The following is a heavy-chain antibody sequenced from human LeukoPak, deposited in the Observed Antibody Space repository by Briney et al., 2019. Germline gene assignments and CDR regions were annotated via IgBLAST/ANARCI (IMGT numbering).Heavy chain of an antibody. D-gene: IGHD3-9*01. V-gene: IGHV4-59*01. J-gene: IGHJ6*02. CDR2: IYYSGST. CDR3: ARGDYDILTGFYYYGVDV. CDR1: GGSISSYY. Sequence: SETLSLTCTVSGGSISSYYWSWIRQPPGKGLEWIGYIYYSGSTNYNPSLKSRVTISVDTSKNQFSLKLSSVTAADTAVYYCARGDYDILTGFYYYGVDVWGQGTTVTVSS.